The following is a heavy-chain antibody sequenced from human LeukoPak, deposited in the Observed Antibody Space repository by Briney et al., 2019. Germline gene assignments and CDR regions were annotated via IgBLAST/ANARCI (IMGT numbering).Heavy chain of an antibody. D-gene: IGHD5-18*01. CDR3: AKESTRGYSYGYQDAFDI. Sequence: GGSLRLSCAASGFTFSSYAMSWVRQAPGKGLEWVSAISGSGGSTYYADSVKGRFTISRDNSKNTLYLQMSSLRAEDTAVYYCAKESTRGYSYGYQDAFDIWGQGTMVTVSS. V-gene: IGHV3-23*01. CDR1: GFTFSSYA. J-gene: IGHJ3*02. CDR2: ISGSGGST.